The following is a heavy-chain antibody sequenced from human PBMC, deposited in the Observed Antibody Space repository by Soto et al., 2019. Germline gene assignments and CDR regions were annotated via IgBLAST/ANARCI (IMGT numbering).Heavy chain of an antibody. CDR3: ARTLYGDYAAPFDY. Sequence: GESLKISCRGSGYSFTSYWIVWVRQMPGKGLEWMGSVSPGDSDYKYSPSFQGQVTFSADKSINTAYLQWSSLKASDTAMYFCARTLYGDYAAPFDYWGQGALVTVSS. V-gene: IGHV5-51*01. CDR2: VSPGDSDY. J-gene: IGHJ4*02. CDR1: GYSFTSYW. D-gene: IGHD4-17*01.